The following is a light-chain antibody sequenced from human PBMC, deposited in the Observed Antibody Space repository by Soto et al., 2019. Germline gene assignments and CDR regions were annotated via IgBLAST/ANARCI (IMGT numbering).Light chain of an antibody. V-gene: IGKV3-20*01. J-gene: IGKJ1*01. CDR1: QSVRSSY. Sequence: EIVLTQPPGTLSLSPGERATLSCRASQSVRSSYLAWYQQKPGQPPRLLIYDASNRATGVPDRFSGSGSGTDFTLAISRLEPEDFAVYYCQQYGGSPTFGLGTKVEIK. CDR3: QQYGGSPT. CDR2: DAS.